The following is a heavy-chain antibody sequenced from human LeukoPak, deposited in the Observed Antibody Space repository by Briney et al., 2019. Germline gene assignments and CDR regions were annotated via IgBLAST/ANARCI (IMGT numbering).Heavy chain of an antibody. J-gene: IGHJ4*02. Sequence: RGSLRLPCAASGFTFSSNAMNWVRHAPGKGLELVSGISGSGGDTYYADSVKGRFTISRDNSKNKLFLQMNSLRAEETAVYYCAKDRVRGDYSFDYWGQGTLVTVAS. V-gene: IGHV3-23*01. CDR2: ISGSGGDT. D-gene: IGHD4-17*01. CDR1: GFTFSSNA. CDR3: AKDRVRGDYSFDY.